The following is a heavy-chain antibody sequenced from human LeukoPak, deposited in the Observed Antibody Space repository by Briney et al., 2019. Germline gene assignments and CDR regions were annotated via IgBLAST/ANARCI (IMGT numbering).Heavy chain of an antibody. CDR2: ISYDGSSK. Sequence: GGSLRPSCAASGFTFSSYSMNWVRQAPGKGLEWVAVISYDGSSKYYADSVKGRFTISRDNSKNTLYLQMNSLRAEDTAVYYCARARSSYGYGDAFDIWGQGTMVTVSS. J-gene: IGHJ3*02. V-gene: IGHV3-30*03. CDR1: GFTFSSYS. D-gene: IGHD5-18*01. CDR3: ARARSSYGYGDAFDI.